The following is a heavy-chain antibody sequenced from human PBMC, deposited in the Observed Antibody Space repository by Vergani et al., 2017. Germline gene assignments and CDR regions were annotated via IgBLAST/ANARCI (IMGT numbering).Heavy chain of an antibody. CDR1: GGSFSGYY. CDR2: INHSGST. J-gene: IGHJ6*03. V-gene: IGHV4-34*01. D-gene: IGHD6-13*01. Sequence: QVQLQQWGAGLLKPSETLSLTCAVYGGSFSGYYWSWIRQPPGKGLEWIGEINHSGSTNYNPSLKSRVTISVDTSKNQFSLKLSSVTAADTAVYYCARGTQQPWGYYYYYYMDVWGKGTTVTVSS. CDR3: ARGTQQPWGYYYYYYMDV.